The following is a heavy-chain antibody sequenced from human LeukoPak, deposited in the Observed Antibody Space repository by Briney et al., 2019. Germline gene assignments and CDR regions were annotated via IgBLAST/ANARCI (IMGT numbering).Heavy chain of an antibody. V-gene: IGHV4-39*02. CDR2: IYYSGTP. Sequence: RTSEILSLTCTVSGGSISSSSYSWGWIRQPPGKGPEWIGSIYYSGTPYYNPSLKSRVTMSIDTSKNHFSMRLTSVTATDTAVYYCARRGIGGSDDYYFDQWGQGTLVTVSA. D-gene: IGHD6-25*01. CDR1: GGSISSSSYS. CDR3: ARRGIGGSDDYYFDQ. J-gene: IGHJ4*02.